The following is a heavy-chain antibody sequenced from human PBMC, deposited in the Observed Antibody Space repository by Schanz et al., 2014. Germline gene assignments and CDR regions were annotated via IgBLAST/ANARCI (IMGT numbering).Heavy chain of an antibody. J-gene: IGHJ6*03. D-gene: IGHD1-1*01. CDR2: ITAYNGDT. V-gene: IGHV1-18*01. CDR1: GYAFTTYG. Sequence: QVQLVQSGAEVKKPGASVRVSCKVSGYAFTTYGISWVRQAPGQGLEWMGWITAYNGDTNYALKLQGRVTMTTDTSTGTAYMELRSLRSDDTAVYYCARDHVATTDYDYFFYYLDVWATGITVIVSS. CDR3: ARDHVATTDYDYFFYYLDV.